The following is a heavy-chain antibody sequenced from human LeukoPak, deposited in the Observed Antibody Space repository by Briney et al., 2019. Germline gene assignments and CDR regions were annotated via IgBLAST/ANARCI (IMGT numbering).Heavy chain of an antibody. V-gene: IGHV3-21*01. CDR1: GFTFSSYS. CDR2: ISHSSSYI. CDR3: ARAYRVAFDI. J-gene: IGHJ3*02. Sequence: GGSLRLSCAASGFTFSSYSMHWVRQAPGKGLEWVSSISHSSSYIYYADSVKGRFTISRDNAKNSLYLQMNSLRAEDTAVYYCARAYRVAFDIWGQETMVTVSS.